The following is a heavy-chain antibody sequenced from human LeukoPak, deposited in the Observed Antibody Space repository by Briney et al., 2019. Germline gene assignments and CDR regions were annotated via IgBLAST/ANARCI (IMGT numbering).Heavy chain of an antibody. J-gene: IGHJ6*02. CDR3: ARDPVYSGSGSSKYPRGYYYRMVV. CDR1: GGSFSSYD. Sequence: AETLTLTCTVSGGSFSSYDWRWIRQPPGKGLEWIGRIYIGGSTTYNPSLESRITMSVDTSKNQFSLKLSSVTAADTAVYYCARDPVYSGSGSSKYPRGYYYRMVVWGQGTTVTVSS. CDR2: IYIGGST. D-gene: IGHD3-10*01. V-gene: IGHV4-4*07.